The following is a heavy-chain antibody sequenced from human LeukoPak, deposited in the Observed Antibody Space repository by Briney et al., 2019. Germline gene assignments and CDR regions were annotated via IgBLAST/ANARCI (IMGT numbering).Heavy chain of an antibody. J-gene: IGHJ2*01. Sequence: SVKVSCKASGGTFSSYAISWVRQAPGQGLEWMGGISPIFGTANYAQKFQGRVTITTDESTSTAYMELSSLRSEDTAVYYCARAGYYYDSSGYYYYWYFDLWGRGTLVTVSS. CDR1: GGTFSSYA. V-gene: IGHV1-69*05. CDR2: ISPIFGTA. D-gene: IGHD3-22*01. CDR3: ARAGYYYDSSGYYYYWYFDL.